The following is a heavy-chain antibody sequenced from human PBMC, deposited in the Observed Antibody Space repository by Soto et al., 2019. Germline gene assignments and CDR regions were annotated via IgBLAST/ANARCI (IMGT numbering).Heavy chain of an antibody. CDR1: GGSISSYY. Sequence: QVQLQESGPGLVKPSETLSLTCTVSGGSISSYYWSWIRQPPGKGLEWIGNINNSGTTNYNPSLKSRVIISVDTSETQCPLKLSSVTAAATAVYYCARGSLWSGGNCYSRCWFDPCGQGTLVTVSA. CDR2: INNSGTT. CDR3: ARGSLWSGGNCYSRCWFDP. D-gene: IGHD2-15*01. V-gene: IGHV4-59*01. J-gene: IGHJ5*02.